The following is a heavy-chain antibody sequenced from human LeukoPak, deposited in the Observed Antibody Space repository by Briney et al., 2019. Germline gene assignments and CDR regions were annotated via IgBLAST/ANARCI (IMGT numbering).Heavy chain of an antibody. CDR2: IKQDGSEK. V-gene: IGHV3-7*01. Sequence: GGSLRLSCAASGFTFNTYWMSWVRQAPGKGLEWVANIKQDGSEKYYVDSVKGRFTISRDNAKNSLYLQMNSLRAEDTAVYYCARDRAVAGRWGQGTLVTVSS. CDR3: ARDRAVAGR. CDR1: GFTFNTYW. D-gene: IGHD6-19*01. J-gene: IGHJ4*02.